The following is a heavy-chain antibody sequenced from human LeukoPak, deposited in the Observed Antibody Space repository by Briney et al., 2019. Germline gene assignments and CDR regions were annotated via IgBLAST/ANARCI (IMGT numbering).Heavy chain of an antibody. D-gene: IGHD4-17*01. CDR1: RFTVSSSY. J-gene: IGHJ4*02. CDR3: ARVTVTTISDYFDL. CDR2: IYSGDST. V-gene: IGHV3-53*01. Sequence: GGPLRLSCAAARFTVSSSYMSWVRQAPGKGLECVAVIYSGDSTYYADSVKGRFTISRDNYKNTLYLQMNSLRAEDTAVYYCARVTVTTISDYFDLEGQEPVVTVSS.